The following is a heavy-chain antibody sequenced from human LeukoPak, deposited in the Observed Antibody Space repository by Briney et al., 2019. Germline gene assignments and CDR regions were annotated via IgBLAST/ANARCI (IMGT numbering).Heavy chain of an antibody. D-gene: IGHD3-10*01. V-gene: IGHV4-38-2*02. CDR3: AREIVGSGSYG. CDR1: DYSVTRGYY. J-gene: IGHJ4*02. Sequence: SETLSLTCSVSDYSVTRGYYWGWIRQPPGKGLEWIGNIYHSGSTYCKASLKSRLTISVDTSKNQFSLKLSSVTAADTAVYYCAREIVGSGSYGWGQGTLVTVSS. CDR2: IYHSGST.